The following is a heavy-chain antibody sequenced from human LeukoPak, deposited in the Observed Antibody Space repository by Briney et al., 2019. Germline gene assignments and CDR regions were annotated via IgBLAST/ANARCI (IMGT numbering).Heavy chain of an antibody. CDR1: GGSISSYY. J-gene: IGHJ6*03. CDR2: IYTSGST. V-gene: IGHV4-4*09. D-gene: IGHD6-6*01. CDR3: ARRAARPGVMISYYYYMDV. Sequence: SETLSLTCTVSGGSISSYYWSWIRQPPGKGLEWIGYIYTSGSTNYNPSLKSRVTISVDTSKNQFSLKLSSVTAADTAVYYCARRAARPGVMISYYYYMDVWGKGTTVTVSS.